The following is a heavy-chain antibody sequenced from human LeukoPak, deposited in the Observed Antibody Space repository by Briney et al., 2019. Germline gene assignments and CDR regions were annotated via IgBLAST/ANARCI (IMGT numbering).Heavy chain of an antibody. Sequence: SETLSLTCTVSGGSISSSSYYWGWIRQPPGKGLEWIGSIYYSGSTYYNPSLKSRVTISVDTSKNQFSLKLSSVTAADTAVYYCARGEYSSSSRHFDYWGQGTLVTVSS. J-gene: IGHJ4*02. V-gene: IGHV4-39*07. CDR3: ARGEYSSSSRHFDY. D-gene: IGHD6-6*01. CDR1: GGSISSSSYY. CDR2: IYYSGST.